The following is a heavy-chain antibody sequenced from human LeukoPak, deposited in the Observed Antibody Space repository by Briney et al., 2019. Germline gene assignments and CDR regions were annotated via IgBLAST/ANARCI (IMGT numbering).Heavy chain of an antibody. Sequence: GGSLRLSCAASGFTFSNDLTHWVRQAPGKGLVWVSRINTDGSTTTYADSVKGRFTISRDNAKNTLYLQMNSLRVEDTAVYYCARGRGGGYHYWGQGTLVTVSS. V-gene: IGHV3-74*01. CDR1: GFTFSNDL. D-gene: IGHD1-26*01. J-gene: IGHJ4*02. CDR2: INTDGSTT. CDR3: ARGRGGGYHY.